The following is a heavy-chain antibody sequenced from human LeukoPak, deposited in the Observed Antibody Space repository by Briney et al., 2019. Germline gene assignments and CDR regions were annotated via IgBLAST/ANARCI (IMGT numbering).Heavy chain of an antibody. D-gene: IGHD1-26*01. V-gene: IGHV1-2*02. CDR1: GGTFSSYA. Sequence: ASVKVSCKASGGTFSSYAISWVQQAPGQGLEWMGWINPNSGGTNYAQKFQGRVTMTRDTSISTAYMELSRLRSDDTAVYYCARERREWGSGSYYFDYWGQGTLVTVSS. J-gene: IGHJ4*02. CDR3: ARERREWGSGSYYFDY. CDR2: INPNSGGT.